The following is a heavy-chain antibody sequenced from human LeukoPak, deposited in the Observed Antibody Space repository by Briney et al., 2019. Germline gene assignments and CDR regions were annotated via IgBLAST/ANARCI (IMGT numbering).Heavy chain of an antibody. D-gene: IGHD5-24*01. CDR2: IYDSGST. Sequence: PSETLSLTCTVSGGSISGYYWTWIRQRPGKGLEWIGYIYDSGSTNQNPSLKSRVTISLDTSKNQFSLKLNSVTTADTAVYYCARSRDAYILGHWGQGILVTVSS. CDR1: GGSISGYY. J-gene: IGHJ4*02. V-gene: IGHV4-59*01. CDR3: ARSRDAYILGH.